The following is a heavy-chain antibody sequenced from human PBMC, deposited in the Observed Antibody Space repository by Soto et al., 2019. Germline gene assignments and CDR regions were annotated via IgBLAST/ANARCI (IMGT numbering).Heavy chain of an antibody. D-gene: IGHD3-3*01. Sequence: GGSLRLSCAASGFTFSSYSMNWVRQAPGKGLEWVSSISSSSSYIYYADSVKGRFTISRDNAKDSLYLQMNSLRAEDTAVYYCARDQYDFWSGYYASYYYGMDVWGQGTTVTVSS. CDR1: GFTFSSYS. CDR2: ISSSSSYI. J-gene: IGHJ6*02. V-gene: IGHV3-21*01. CDR3: ARDQYDFWSGYYASYYYGMDV.